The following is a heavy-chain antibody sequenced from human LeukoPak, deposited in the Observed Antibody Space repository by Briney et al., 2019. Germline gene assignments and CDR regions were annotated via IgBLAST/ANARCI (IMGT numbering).Heavy chain of an antibody. J-gene: IGHJ4*02. V-gene: IGHV1-18*01. CDR3: ARHKSYPDFDY. CDR2: ISARNGNT. Sequence: ASVKVSCKASGYTFTSYGISWARQAPGQGLEWMGWISARNGNTDYAQKLQGRVTMTTDTSTSTAYMELRSLRSDDTAVYYCARHKSYPDFDYWGQGTLVTVSS. CDR1: GYTFTSYG.